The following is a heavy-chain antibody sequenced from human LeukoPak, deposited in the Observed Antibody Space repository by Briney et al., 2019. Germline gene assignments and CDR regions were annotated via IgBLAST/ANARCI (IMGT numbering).Heavy chain of an antibody. CDR3: ARPQLELSFGHYYGMDV. V-gene: IGHV3-21*01. D-gene: IGHD1-7*01. J-gene: IGHJ6*02. CDR2: ISSSSSYI. Sequence: GSLRLSCAASGFTFSSYSMNWVRQAPGKGLEWVSSISSSSSYIYYADSVKGRFTISRDNAKNSLYLQMNSLRAEDTVVYYCARPQLELSFGHYYGMDVWGQGTTVTVSS. CDR1: GFTFSSYS.